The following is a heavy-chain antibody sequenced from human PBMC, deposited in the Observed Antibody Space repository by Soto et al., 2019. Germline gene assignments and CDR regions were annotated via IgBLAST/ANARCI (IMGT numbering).Heavy chain of an antibody. CDR3: ARQERVAAAGKLYYFDY. V-gene: IGHV5-51*01. CDR2: IYPGDSDT. CDR1: GYRFTSYW. Sequence: PGESLKISCKGSGYRFTSYWIGWVRQMPGKGLEWMGIIYPGDSDTRYSPSFQGQVTISADKSISTAYLQWSSLKASDTAMYYYARQERVAAAGKLYYFDYWGQGTLVTVSS. D-gene: IGHD6-13*01. J-gene: IGHJ4*02.